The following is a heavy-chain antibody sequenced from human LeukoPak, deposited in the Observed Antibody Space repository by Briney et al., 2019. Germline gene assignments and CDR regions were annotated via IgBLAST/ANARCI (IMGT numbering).Heavy chain of an antibody. V-gene: IGHV4-39*07. CDR3: ATASAGYCSGGSCYSVWFDP. CDR1: GGSIGSSSYY. Sequence: SETLSLTCTVSGGSIGSSSYYWGWIRQPPGKGLEWIGSIYYSGSTYYNPSLKSRVTISVDTSKNQFSLKLSSVTAADTTVYYCATASAGYCSGGSCYSVWFDPWGQGTLVTVSS. CDR2: IYYSGST. D-gene: IGHD2-15*01. J-gene: IGHJ5*02.